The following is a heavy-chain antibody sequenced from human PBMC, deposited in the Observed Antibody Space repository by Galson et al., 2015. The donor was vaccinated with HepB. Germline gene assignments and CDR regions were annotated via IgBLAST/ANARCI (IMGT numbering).Heavy chain of an antibody. V-gene: IGHV1-24*01. CDR1: GYTLTELS. Sequence: SVKVSCKVSGYTLTELSMHWVRQAPGKGLEWMGGFDPEDGETIYAQKFQGRVTMTEDTSTDTAYMELSSLRSEDTAVYYCATGSITMVQGPRWYYYYYMDVWGKGTTVTVSS. CDR2: FDPEDGET. CDR3: ATGSITMVQGPRWYYYYYMDV. J-gene: IGHJ6*03. D-gene: IGHD3-10*01.